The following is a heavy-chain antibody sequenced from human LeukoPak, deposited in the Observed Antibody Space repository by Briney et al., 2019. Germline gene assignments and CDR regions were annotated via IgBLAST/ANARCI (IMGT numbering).Heavy chain of an antibody. Sequence: PSETLSLTCTVSGGSISSYYWSWIRQPAGKGLEWIGRIYTSGSTNYNPSLKSRVTMSVDTSKNQFPLKLSSVTAADTAVYYCAREYDSSGYYPVHDYWGQGTLVTVSS. CDR1: GGSISSYY. CDR2: IYTSGST. D-gene: IGHD3-22*01. J-gene: IGHJ4*02. CDR3: AREYDSSGYYPVHDY. V-gene: IGHV4-4*07.